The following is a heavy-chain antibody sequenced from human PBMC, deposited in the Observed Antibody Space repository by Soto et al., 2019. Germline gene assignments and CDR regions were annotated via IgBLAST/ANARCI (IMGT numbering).Heavy chain of an antibody. CDR3: AKYYDILTGYLDAFDI. CDR2: ISGSGGST. D-gene: IGHD3-9*01. V-gene: IGHV3-23*01. Sequence: EVQLLESGGGLVQPGGSLRLSCAASGFTFSSYAMSWVRQAPGKGLEWVSAISGSGGSTYYADSVKGRFTISRDNSKNTLYLQMNSLRAEDTDVYYCAKYYDILTGYLDAFDIWGQGTMVTVSS. J-gene: IGHJ3*02. CDR1: GFTFSSYA.